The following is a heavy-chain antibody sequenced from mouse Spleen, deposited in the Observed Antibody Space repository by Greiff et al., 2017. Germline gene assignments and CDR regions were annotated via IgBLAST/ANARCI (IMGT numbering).Heavy chain of an antibody. CDR3: ARNYRVNGYDAYYYAMDY. V-gene: IGHV2-2*01. Sequence: VQLVESGPDLVAPSQSLSITCTVSGFSLTSYGVHWVRQSPGKGLEWLGAIWSGGSTDYNAAFISRLSISKDNSKSQVFFKMNSLQADDTAIYYCARNYRVNGYDAYYYAMDYWGQGTSVTVSS. CDR1: GFSLTSYG. CDR2: IWSGGST. J-gene: IGHJ4*01. D-gene: IGHD2-2*01.